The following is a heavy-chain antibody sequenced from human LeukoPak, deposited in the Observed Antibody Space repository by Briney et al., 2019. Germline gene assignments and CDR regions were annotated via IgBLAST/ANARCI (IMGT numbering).Heavy chain of an antibody. CDR1: GGSISSGGYS. J-gene: IGHJ4*02. Sequence: SETLSLTCAVSGGSISSGGYSWSWIRQPPGKGLEWIGYIYYSGSTYYNPSLKSRVTISVDTSKNQFSLKLSSVTAADTAVYYCARVTGGSGSYYSPLHYYFDYWGQGTLVTVSS. CDR2: IYYSGST. V-gene: IGHV4-30-2*05. D-gene: IGHD3-10*01. CDR3: ARVTGGSGSYYSPLHYYFDY.